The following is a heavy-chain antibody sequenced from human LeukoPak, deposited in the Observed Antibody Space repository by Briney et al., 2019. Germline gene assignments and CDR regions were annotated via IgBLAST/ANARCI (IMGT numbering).Heavy chain of an antibody. CDR2: ISHDGSNT. CDR3: AKEMKPWMHFDY. D-gene: IGHD5-12*01. V-gene: IGHV3-30*18. Sequence: GRSLRLSCAASGFTSSRSAVHWVRQAPGKGLEWVAVISHDGSNTDYTDSVKGRFTISRDNSKNTLYLQMNSLRAEGTAVYYCAKEMKPWMHFDYWGQGTLVTVSS. J-gene: IGHJ4*02. CDR1: GFTSSRSA.